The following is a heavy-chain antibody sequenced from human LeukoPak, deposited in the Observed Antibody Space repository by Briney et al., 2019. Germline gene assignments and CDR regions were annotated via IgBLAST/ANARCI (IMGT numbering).Heavy chain of an antibody. Sequence: GGSLRLSCAASGFTFSSYAMHWVRQAPGKGLEWVAVISYDGSNKYYADSVKGRFTISRDNSKNTLYLQMNSLRAEDTAVYYCARESCSSTSCYFRETNWFDPWGQGTLVTVSS. CDR3: ARESCSSTSCYFRETNWFDP. D-gene: IGHD2-2*01. V-gene: IGHV3-30*14. CDR1: GFTFSSYA. J-gene: IGHJ5*02. CDR2: ISYDGSNK.